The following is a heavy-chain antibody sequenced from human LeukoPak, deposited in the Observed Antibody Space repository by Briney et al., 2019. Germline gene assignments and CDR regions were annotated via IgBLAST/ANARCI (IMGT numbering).Heavy chain of an antibody. J-gene: IGHJ6*02. D-gene: IGHD3-10*01. CDR2: ISGSGGGT. Sequence: GGSLRLSCAASGFTFSSYAMSWVRQAPGKGLEWVSAISGSGGGTYYADSVKGRFTISRDNSKNTLYLQMNSLRAEDTAVYYCAKDMDGYYYYGMDVWGQGTTVTVSS. CDR3: AKDMDGYYYYGMDV. CDR1: GFTFSSYA. V-gene: IGHV3-23*01.